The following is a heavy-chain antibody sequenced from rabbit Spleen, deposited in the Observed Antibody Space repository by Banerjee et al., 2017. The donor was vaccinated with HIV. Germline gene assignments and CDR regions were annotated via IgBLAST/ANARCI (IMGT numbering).Heavy chain of an antibody. CDR2: IELGSSGFT. V-gene: IGHV1S45*01. CDR3: ARDTSSSFSSYGMDL. J-gene: IGHJ6*01. CDR1: GVSFSGSSY. D-gene: IGHD1-1*01. Sequence: QEQLVESGGGLVQPEGSLTLTCTASGVSFSGSSYICWVRQAPGKGLEWIGCIELGSSGFTYFASWAKGRFTITKTSSTTVTLQMTSLTAADTATYFCARDTSSSFSSYGMDLWGQGTLVTV.